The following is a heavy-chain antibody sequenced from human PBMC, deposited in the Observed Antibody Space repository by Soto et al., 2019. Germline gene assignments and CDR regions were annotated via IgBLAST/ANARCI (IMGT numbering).Heavy chain of an antibody. D-gene: IGHD3-10*01. V-gene: IGHV4-59*01. J-gene: IGHJ4*02. Sequence: QVQLQESGPGLVKPSETLSLTCTVSGGSISSYYWSWIRQPPGKGLEWIGYIYYSGSTNYNPSLPSRVXXSXDXXKNQFSLKLSSVTAADTAVYYCARDPGGSGGYFDYWGQGTLVTVSS. CDR3: ARDPGGSGGYFDY. CDR1: GGSISSYY. CDR2: IYYSGST.